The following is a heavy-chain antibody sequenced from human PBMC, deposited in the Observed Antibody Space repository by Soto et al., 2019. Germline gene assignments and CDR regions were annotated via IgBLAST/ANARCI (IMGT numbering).Heavy chain of an antibody. D-gene: IGHD2-21*02. CDR1: GGSISSYY. V-gene: IGHV4-59*01. Sequence: SETLSLTCTVSGGSISSYYWSWIRQPPGKGLEWIGYMYNTGSTIYNPSLKSRVTISVDTSKNQFSLKLNSVTAADTAVYYCARDLWGYCGADCYPLDVWGQGTRVTVSS. J-gene: IGHJ6*01. CDR2: MYNTGST. CDR3: ARDLWGYCGADCYPLDV.